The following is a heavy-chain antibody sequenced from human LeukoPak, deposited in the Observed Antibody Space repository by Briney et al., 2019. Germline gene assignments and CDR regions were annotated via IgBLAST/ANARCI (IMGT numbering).Heavy chain of an antibody. D-gene: IGHD3-22*01. CDR3: ARGGDTYYYDSSGSELDY. J-gene: IGHJ4*02. CDR1: GGSISSSTYY. Sequence: PSETLSLTCTVSGGSISSSTYYWGWIRQPPGKGLEWIGSIYYRGSTYYNPSLRSRVTISVDTSKNQFSLKLSSVTAADTAVYYCARGGDTYYYDSSGSELDYWGQGTLVTVSS. V-gene: IGHV4-39*07. CDR2: IYYRGST.